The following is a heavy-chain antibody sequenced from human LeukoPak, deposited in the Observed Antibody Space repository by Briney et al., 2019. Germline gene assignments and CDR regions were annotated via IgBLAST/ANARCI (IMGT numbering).Heavy chain of an antibody. CDR2: ISGSGGST. CDR3: AKGSTLVEDAFDI. CDR1: GFTFSSYA. D-gene: IGHD4-23*01. Sequence: GGSLRLSCAASGFTFSSYAMSWVRQASGKGLEWVSAISGSGGSTYYADSVKGRFTISRDNSKNTLYLQMNSLRAEDTAVFYCAKGSTLVEDAFDIWGQGTMVTVSS. V-gene: IGHV3-23*01. J-gene: IGHJ3*02.